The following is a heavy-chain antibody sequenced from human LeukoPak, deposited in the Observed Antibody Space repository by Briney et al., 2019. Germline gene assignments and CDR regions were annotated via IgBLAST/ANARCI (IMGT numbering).Heavy chain of an antibody. CDR1: GFTFSSAW. D-gene: IGHD2-21*01. V-gene: IGHV3-74*01. CDR2: INSDGSST. CDR3: TRDYSYAMAV. J-gene: IGHJ6*02. Sequence: PGGSLRLSCAASGFTFSSAWMHWVRQTPGKGLAWVSRINSDGSSTNYADSVKGRFTISRDNAKNMVNLQMNSLRAEDTAIYYCTRDYSYAMAVWGQGTTVTVSS.